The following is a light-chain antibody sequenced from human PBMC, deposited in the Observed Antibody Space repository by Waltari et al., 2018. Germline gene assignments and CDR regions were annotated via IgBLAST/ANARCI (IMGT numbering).Light chain of an antibody. V-gene: IGKV1-12*01. Sequence: DIQMTPSPSSVSASVGGRVTITCRASQGISSWLAWYQQKPGKAPQLLIYAAASLQSGVPSRFSGSGSGTDFTLIISSLQPEDFATYYCQQGNTFPPTFGPGTKVEMK. CDR1: QGISSW. CDR3: QQGNTFPPT. CDR2: AAA. J-gene: IGKJ3*01.